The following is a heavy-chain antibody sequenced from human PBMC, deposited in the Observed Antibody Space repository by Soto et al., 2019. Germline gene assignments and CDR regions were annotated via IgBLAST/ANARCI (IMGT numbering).Heavy chain of an antibody. CDR3: ERNIIGRNFEY. Sequence: PSETLSLTSTVSSSPINSRYYGSWIRQTPGKGLEWVASIYHSGSTHYNPSLKSRATISVDTSNNQFSLRLSSVTAADTAIYYCERNIIGRNFEYWGPGTKLILYS. CDR2: IYHSGST. V-gene: IGHV4-38-2*02. J-gene: IGHJ4*02. CDR1: SSPINSRYY.